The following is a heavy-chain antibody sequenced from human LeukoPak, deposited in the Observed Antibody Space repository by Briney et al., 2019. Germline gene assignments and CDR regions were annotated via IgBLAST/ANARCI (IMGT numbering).Heavy chain of an antibody. CDR2: ISSSSSYI. V-gene: IGHV3-21*01. CDR3: ARLPGIAAAGTIYYGMDV. D-gene: IGHD6-13*01. Sequence: ETLSLTCTVSGGSISSSYYYWGWVRQPPGKGLEWVSSISSSSSYIYYADSVKSRFTISRDNAKNSLYLQMNSLRAEDTAVYYCARLPGIAAAGTIYYGMDVWGQGTTVTVSS. CDR1: GGSISSSYYY. J-gene: IGHJ6*02.